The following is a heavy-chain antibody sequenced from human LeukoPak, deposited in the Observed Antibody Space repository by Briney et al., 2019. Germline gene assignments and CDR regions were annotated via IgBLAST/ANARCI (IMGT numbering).Heavy chain of an antibody. CDR2: ISSGGGTV. Sequence: GGSLRHSRAGSGFSFNSYSMIWVRQAPGLGVEWIAYISSGGGTVQHADAIKGRFNISRDDAKNSVYLQMNSVRDVDMAVYYWTRVGVGNWGSSWGYWGPGIRVIVAS. V-gene: IGHV3-48*02. CDR1: GFSFNSYS. J-gene: IGHJ4*02. CDR3: TRVGVGNWGSSWGY. D-gene: IGHD7-27*01.